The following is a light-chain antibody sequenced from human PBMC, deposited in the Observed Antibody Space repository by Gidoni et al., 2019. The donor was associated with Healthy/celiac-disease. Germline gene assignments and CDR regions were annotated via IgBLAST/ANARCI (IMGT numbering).Light chain of an antibody. CDR3: QQDNNWPT. J-gene: IGKJ5*01. CDR1: QSVSIN. V-gene: IGKV3-15*01. CDR2: GAS. Sequence: IVMTQSPATLSVSPGESATLSCRASQSVSINLAWYQQKPGQAPRLLIDGASTRATGIPARCSGSGSGKEFTLTISSQQSEDFAVYYCQQDNNWPTFGQGTRLEIK.